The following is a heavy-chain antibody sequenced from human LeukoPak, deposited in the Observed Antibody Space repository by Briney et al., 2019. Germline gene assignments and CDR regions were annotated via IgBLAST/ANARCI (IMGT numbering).Heavy chain of an antibody. CDR2: ISWNSGSI. CDR3: AKDIYDGSGSKKGNDAFDI. D-gene: IGHD3-10*01. J-gene: IGHJ3*02. CDR1: GVTFDDYA. Sequence: GGSLRLSCAASGVTFDDYAMHWVRQAPGKGLEWVSGISWNSGSIGYVDSVKGRFTISRDNAKNSLYLQMNSLRAEDTALYYCAKDIYDGSGSKKGNDAFDIWGQGTMVTVSS. V-gene: IGHV3-9*01.